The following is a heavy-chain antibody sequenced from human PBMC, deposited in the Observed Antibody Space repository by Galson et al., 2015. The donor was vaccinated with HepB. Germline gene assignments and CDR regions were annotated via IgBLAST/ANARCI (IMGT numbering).Heavy chain of an antibody. V-gene: IGHV1-18*01. J-gene: IGHJ3*01. CDR2: INTYKGNT. CDR1: GYIFTSYG. CDR3: AREWDDDYVWGSSSPLDAFDL. Sequence: SVKVSCKASGYIFTSYGITWVRQAPGHGLERMGWINTYKGNTNYAHKFQRRVNMTTDTSTSTAYMELRSLRSAYKAVYFCAREWDDDYVWGSSSPLDAFDLGGQGIVVTVS. D-gene: IGHD3-16*01.